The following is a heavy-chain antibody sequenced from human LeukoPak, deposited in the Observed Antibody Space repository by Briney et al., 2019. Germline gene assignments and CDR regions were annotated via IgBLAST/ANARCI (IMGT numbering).Heavy chain of an antibody. CDR3: ARDLATLDDPESNV. Sequence: GGSLRLSCAASGFTFSSYSMNWVRQAPGKGLEWVSYISSSSSTIYYADSVKGRFTISRDNAKNSLYLQMNSLRAEDTAVYYCARDLATLDDPESNVWGKGTTDTVSS. J-gene: IGHJ6*04. CDR1: GFTFSSYS. D-gene: IGHD3-3*01. V-gene: IGHV3-48*01. CDR2: ISSSSSTI.